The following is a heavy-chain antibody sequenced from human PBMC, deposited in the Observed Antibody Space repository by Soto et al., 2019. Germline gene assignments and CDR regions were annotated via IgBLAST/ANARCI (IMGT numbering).Heavy chain of an antibody. D-gene: IGHD6-6*01. CDR3: ARGIIAARPWFDP. V-gene: IGHV4-59*01. CDR2: MYYSGSS. J-gene: IGHJ5*02. CDR1: GASMNNYY. Sequence: PSETLSLTCSVSGASMNNYYGSWVRQPPGKGLEWIGYMYYSGSSNYNSSLKSRVTISVDTSKNQFSLKLSSVTAADTAVYYCARGIIAARPWFDPWGQGTLVTVSS.